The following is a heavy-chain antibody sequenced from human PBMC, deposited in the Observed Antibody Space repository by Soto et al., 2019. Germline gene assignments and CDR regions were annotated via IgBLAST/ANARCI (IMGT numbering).Heavy chain of an antibody. CDR3: ASPHPDYGDYNYYYYGMDV. CDR2: IKQDGSEK. J-gene: IGHJ6*02. CDR1: GFTFSSYW. Sequence: GSLRLSCAASGFTFSSYWMSWVRQAPGKGLEWVANIKQDGSEKYYVDSVKGRFTISRDNAKNSLYLQMNSLRAEDTAVYYCASPHPDYGDYNYYYYGMDVWGQGTTVTVSS. D-gene: IGHD4-17*01. V-gene: IGHV3-7*03.